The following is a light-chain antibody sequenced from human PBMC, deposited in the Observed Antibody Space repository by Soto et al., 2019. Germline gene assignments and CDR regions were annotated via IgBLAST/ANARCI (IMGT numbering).Light chain of an antibody. J-gene: IGLJ1*01. CDR1: SSDVGSYNL. Sequence: QSALTQPASVSGSPGQSITISCTGTSSDVGSYNLVSWYQQHPGKAPKLMIYEGSKRPSGVSNRFSGSKSGNTASLTISGLQAEDEAEYYCCSYAGSSGYVFGTGTKVTVL. V-gene: IGLV2-23*01. CDR3: CSYAGSSGYV. CDR2: EGS.